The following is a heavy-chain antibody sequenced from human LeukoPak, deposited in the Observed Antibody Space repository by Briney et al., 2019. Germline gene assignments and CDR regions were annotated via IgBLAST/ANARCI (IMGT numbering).Heavy chain of an antibody. Sequence: SETLSLTCTVSGDSISSYYWSWIRQPPGKGLEWIWYIYYSGSTNYNPSLKSRVTISLDTSKNQFSLKLSSVTAADTAVYYCARLYYDSSRYPNWFDPWGQGTLVTVSS. J-gene: IGHJ5*02. CDR1: GDSISSYY. V-gene: IGHV4-59*08. CDR2: IYYSGST. CDR3: ARLYYDSSRYPNWFDP. D-gene: IGHD3-22*01.